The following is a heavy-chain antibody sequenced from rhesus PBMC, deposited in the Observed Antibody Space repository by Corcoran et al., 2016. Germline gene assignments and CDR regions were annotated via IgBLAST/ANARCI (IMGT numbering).Heavy chain of an antibody. Sequence: QVTLKESGPALVKPTQTLTLTCTFSGFSLSTSGMGVGWFRQPPGNALEWLASIYWDDDKYYSTSMKSRLTISKDTSKNQVVLTMTNMDPVDTATYYCARVRWNGNYRFLFDYWGQGVLVTVSS. J-gene: IGHJ4*01. V-gene: IGHV2S1*01. CDR2: IYWDDDK. CDR1: GFSLSTSGMG. D-gene: IGHD4-35*01. CDR3: ARVRWNGNYRFLFDY.